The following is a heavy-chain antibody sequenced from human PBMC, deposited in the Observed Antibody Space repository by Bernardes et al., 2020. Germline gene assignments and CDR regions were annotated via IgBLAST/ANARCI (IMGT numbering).Heavy chain of an antibody. CDR3: ARVNTIFGVVNHYYYYYGMDV. Sequence: SETLSLTCAVYGGSFSGYYWSWIRQPPGKGLEWIGEINHSGSTNYNPSLKSRVTISVDTSKNQFSLKLSSVTAADTAVYYCARVNTIFGVVNHYYYYYGMDVWGKGTTVTVTS. J-gene: IGHJ6*04. CDR1: GGSFSGYY. D-gene: IGHD3-3*01. V-gene: IGHV4-34*01. CDR2: INHSGST.